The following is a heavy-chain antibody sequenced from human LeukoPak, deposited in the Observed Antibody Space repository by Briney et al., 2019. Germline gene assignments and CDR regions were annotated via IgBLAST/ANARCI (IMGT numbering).Heavy chain of an antibody. J-gene: IGHJ5*01. CDR3: AKSGASSSSWFDS. Sequence: GRSLRLSCAASGFTFRTYGMHWVRQALGKGLEGVSGTSFDESRKDYADSVKGRFAISRDNFKNTLSLQMNSLRAEDTAIYYCAKSGASSSSWFDSWGQGTLVTVSS. CDR2: TSFDESRK. D-gene: IGHD6-13*01. CDR1: GFTFRTYG. V-gene: IGHV3-30*18.